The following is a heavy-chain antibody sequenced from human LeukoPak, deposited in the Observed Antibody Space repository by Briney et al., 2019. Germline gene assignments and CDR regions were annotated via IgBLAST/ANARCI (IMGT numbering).Heavy chain of an antibody. D-gene: IGHD6-13*01. CDR2: IYYSGST. J-gene: IGHJ5*02. CDR3: ARPRAGTSWFDP. V-gene: IGHV4-39*07. CDR1: GGSISSSSYY. Sequence: SETLSLTCTVSGGSISSSSYYWGWIRQPPGKGLEWIGSIYYSGSTYYNPSLKSRVTISVDTSKNQFSLKLSSVTAADTAVYYCARPRAGTSWFDPWGQGTLVTVSS.